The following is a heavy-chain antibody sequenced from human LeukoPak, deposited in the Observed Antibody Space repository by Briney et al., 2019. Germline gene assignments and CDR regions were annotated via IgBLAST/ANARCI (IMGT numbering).Heavy chain of an antibody. J-gene: IGHJ3*02. CDR3: AREAYYYDSSGYSAFDI. CDR2: INTNTGNS. V-gene: IGHV7-4-1*02. D-gene: IGHD3-22*01. Sequence: ASVKVSCKASGYTFSSYAMNWVRQAPGQGLEWMGWINTNTGNSTYAQGFTGRFVFSLDTSVSTAYLQISSLQAEDTAVYYCAREAYYYDSSGYSAFDIWGQGTMVTVSS. CDR1: GYTFSSYA.